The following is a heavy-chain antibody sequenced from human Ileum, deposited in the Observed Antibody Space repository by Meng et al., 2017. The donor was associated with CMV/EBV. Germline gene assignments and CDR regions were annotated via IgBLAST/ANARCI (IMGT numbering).Heavy chain of an antibody. J-gene: IGHJ4*02. V-gene: IGHV3-73*01. CDR1: GFTFSGSA. CDR2: IRSKANSYAT. CDR3: ARDPFFGGNSFSFDY. D-gene: IGHD4-23*01. Sequence: GESLKISCAASGFTFSGSAMHWVRQASGKGLEWVGRIRSKANSYATAYAASVKGRFTISRDNAKNSLYLQMDSLRAEDTALYYCARDPFFGGNSFSFDYWGQGILVTVSS.